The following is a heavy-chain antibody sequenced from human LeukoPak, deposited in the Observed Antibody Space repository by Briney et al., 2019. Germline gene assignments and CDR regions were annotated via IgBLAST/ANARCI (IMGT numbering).Heavy chain of an antibody. D-gene: IGHD3-16*01. J-gene: IGHJ6*03. CDR3: ARFVRQGDLRGYYNNLDL. CDR2: IYSGGST. V-gene: IGHV3-53*01. Sequence: GGSLRLSCAASGFTVSSNYMSWVRQAPGKGLEWVSVIYSGGSTYYADSVKGRFTISRDNSKNTLYLQMNSLRAEDTGVYYWARFVRQGDLRGYYNNLDLGGKGPPVPVSS. CDR1: GFTVSSNY.